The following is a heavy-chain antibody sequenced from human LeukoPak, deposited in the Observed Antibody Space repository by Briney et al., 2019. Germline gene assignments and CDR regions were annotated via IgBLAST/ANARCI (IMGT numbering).Heavy chain of an antibody. CDR1: GFTFSSYS. D-gene: IGHD3-10*02. CDR3: AELGITMIGGV. Sequence: GGSLRLSCAASGFTFSSYSMNWVRQAPGKGLEWVSSITRSNYIYYADSVKGRFTISRDNSKNTLYLQMNSLRAEDTAVYYCAELGITMIGGVWGKGTTVTISS. CDR2: ITRSNYI. V-gene: IGHV3-21*01. J-gene: IGHJ6*04.